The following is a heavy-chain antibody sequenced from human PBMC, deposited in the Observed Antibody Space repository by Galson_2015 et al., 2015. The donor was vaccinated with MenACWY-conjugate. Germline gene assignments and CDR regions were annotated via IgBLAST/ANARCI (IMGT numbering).Heavy chain of an antibody. V-gene: IGHV4-39*07. CDR3: ARDKTGFGELNWFDP. CDR2: IHSSGNT. CDR1: GDSIGSSVYY. D-gene: IGHD3-10*01. Sequence: ETLSLTCTVSGDSIGSSVYYWGWIRQPPGKGLEWIGSIHSSGNTYYSPSLKSRVTVSVDTSKNQFSLKLSSVTAADTAVYYCARDKTGFGELNWFDPWGQGTLVTVSS. J-gene: IGHJ5*02.